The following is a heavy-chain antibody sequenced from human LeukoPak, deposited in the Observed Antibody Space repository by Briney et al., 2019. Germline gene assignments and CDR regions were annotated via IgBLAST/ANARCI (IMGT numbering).Heavy chain of an antibody. CDR1: GFTFYAYV. V-gene: IGHV3-9*01. J-gene: IGHJ4*02. CDR3: AKASLGYCSGGSCFFDY. Sequence: PGGSLRLSCAASGFTFYAYVMHWVPQAPGKGLERVSGISWNSGSIGYADPEKGRFTISRDNAKNSLYLQMNSLRAEDTALYYCAKASLGYCSGGSCFFDYWGQGTLVTVSS. CDR2: ISWNSGSI. D-gene: IGHD2-15*01.